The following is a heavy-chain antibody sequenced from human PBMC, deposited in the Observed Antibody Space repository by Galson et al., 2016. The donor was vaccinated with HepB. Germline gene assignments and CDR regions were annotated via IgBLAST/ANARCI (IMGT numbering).Heavy chain of an antibody. CDR3: VQGPRNVDVGVAATPIQIDAFDI. Sequence: ETLSLTCAVHGGSFRGFYWTWIRQSPGKGLEWIGEMDHSGMSNYNPSLKSRVTILVETSKNQFSLKMNSVTAADTALYYCVQGPRNVDVGVAATPIQIDAFDIWAQGTMVIVSS. V-gene: IGHV4-34*01. CDR1: GGSFRGFY. D-gene: IGHD2-15*01. CDR2: MDHSGMS. J-gene: IGHJ3*02.